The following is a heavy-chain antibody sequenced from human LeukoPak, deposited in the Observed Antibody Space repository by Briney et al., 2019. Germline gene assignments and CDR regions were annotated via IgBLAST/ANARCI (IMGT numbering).Heavy chain of an antibody. J-gene: IGHJ4*02. Sequence: XWVXXIKQDGSEKYYVDSVKGRFTISRDNAKNSLYLQMNSLRAEDTAVYYCARPLNDYGDYYFDYWGQGTLVTVSS. D-gene: IGHD4-17*01. CDR2: IKQDGSEK. CDR3: ARPLNDYGDYYFDY. V-gene: IGHV3-7*01.